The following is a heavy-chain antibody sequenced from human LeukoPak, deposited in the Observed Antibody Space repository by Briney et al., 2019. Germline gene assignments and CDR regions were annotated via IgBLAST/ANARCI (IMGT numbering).Heavy chain of an antibody. V-gene: IGHV3-7*03. D-gene: IGHD4-17*01. CDR1: GFTFSSYW. CDR2: IRKDGSDI. CDR3: AKEDESPVTTHFDY. Sequence: GGSLRLSCAASGFTFSSYWMSWVRQAPGKGLEWVANIRKDGSDIHYVDSVKGRFTISRDNAKNSLYLEMSSLRGEDTAVYYCAKEDESPVTTHFDYWGQGTLVTVSS. J-gene: IGHJ4*02.